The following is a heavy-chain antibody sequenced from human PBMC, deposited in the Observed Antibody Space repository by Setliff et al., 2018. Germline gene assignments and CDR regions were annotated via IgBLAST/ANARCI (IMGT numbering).Heavy chain of an antibody. V-gene: IGHV4-38-2*02. Sequence: SETLSLTCAASGYSISSGYYWGWIRQPPGKGLEWIGSIYHSGSTYYNPSLKSRVTISVDTSKNQFSLKLSSVTAADTAVYYCAREATGGYSYFDYWGQGTLVTVSS. CDR1: GYSISSGYY. J-gene: IGHJ4*02. CDR2: IYHSGST. CDR3: AREATGGYSYFDY. D-gene: IGHD5-18*01.